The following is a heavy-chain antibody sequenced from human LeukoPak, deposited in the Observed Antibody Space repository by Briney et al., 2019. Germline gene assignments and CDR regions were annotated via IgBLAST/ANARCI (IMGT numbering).Heavy chain of an antibody. CDR1: GFTFDDYA. CDR3: ARSVAGTFGTYYFDY. CDR2: ISWNSGSI. V-gene: IGHV3-9*01. Sequence: GGSLRLSCAASGFTFDDYAMHWVRQAPGKGLEWVSGISWNSGSIGYADSVKGRFTISRDNAKNTLYLQMNSLRAEDTAVYYCARSVAGTFGTYYFDYWGQGTLVTVSS. J-gene: IGHJ4*02. D-gene: IGHD6-19*01.